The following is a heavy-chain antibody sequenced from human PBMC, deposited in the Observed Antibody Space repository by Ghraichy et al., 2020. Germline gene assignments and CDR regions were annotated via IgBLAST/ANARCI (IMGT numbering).Heavy chain of an antibody. CDR2: ISSSSYI. CDR3: ARDVYPRLPNAFDI. V-gene: IGHV3-21*01. J-gene: IGHJ3*02. Sequence: GESLNISCAASGFTFSSYSMNWVRQAPGKGLEWVSSISSSSYIYYADSVKGRFIISRDNAKNSLYLQMNSLRAEDTAVYYCARDVYPRLPNAFDIWGQGTMVTVSS. CDR1: GFTFSSYS. D-gene: IGHD1-14*01.